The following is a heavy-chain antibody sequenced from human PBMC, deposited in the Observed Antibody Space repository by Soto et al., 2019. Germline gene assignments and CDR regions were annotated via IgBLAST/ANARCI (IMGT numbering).Heavy chain of an antibody. J-gene: IGHJ4*02. V-gene: IGHV1-46*01. CDR1: GYTFTSYY. CDR2: INPSGGSI. D-gene: IGHD3-22*01. Sequence: QVQLVQSGAEVKKPGASVKVSCKASGYTFTSYYMHWVRQAPGQGLEWVGIINPSGGSISYAQKFQRSVTMTRDTSTSTVYMELSSPRSEDTAVYYSATQRAYYDSSGYYYDYFDYWGQGTLVTVSS. CDR3: ATQRAYYDSSGYYYDYFDY.